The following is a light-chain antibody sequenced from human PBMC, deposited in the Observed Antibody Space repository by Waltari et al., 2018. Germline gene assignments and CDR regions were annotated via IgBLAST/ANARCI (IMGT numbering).Light chain of an antibody. J-gene: IGKJ4*01. CDR3: QQYGSSPPLT. Sequence: EIVLTQSPGTLSLSPGERATLSCRAGQSVSSGYLAWYQQKNGQAPRLLIYGASSRATGIPDRFSGSGSGIDFTLTINRLEPEDSGVYYCQQYGSSPPLTFGGGTKVEI. CDR1: QSVSSGY. CDR2: GAS. V-gene: IGKV3-20*01.